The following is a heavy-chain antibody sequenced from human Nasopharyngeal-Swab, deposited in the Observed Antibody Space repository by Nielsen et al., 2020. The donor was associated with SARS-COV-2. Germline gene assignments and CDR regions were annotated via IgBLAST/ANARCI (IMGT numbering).Heavy chain of an antibody. CDR1: EDSVSSNSAA. CDR3: ARDFRFLEWLFPTQAFDI. V-gene: IGHV6-1*01. Sequence: SQTLSLTCAISEDSVSSNSAAWNWIRQSPSRGLEWLGRTYYRSKWYNDYAVSVKSRITINPDTSKNQFSLQLNSVTPEDTAVYYCARDFRFLEWLFPTQAFDIWGQGTMVTVSS. D-gene: IGHD3-3*01. CDR2: TYYRSKWYN. J-gene: IGHJ3*02.